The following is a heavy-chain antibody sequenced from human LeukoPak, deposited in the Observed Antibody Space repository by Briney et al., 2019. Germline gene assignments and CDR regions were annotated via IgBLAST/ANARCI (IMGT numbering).Heavy chain of an antibody. D-gene: IGHD3-9*01. J-gene: IGHJ4*02. CDR1: GVSLSSYY. CDR3: ARSGTLTGYLY. V-gene: IGHV4-59*13. Sequence: PSETLSLTCTVSGVSLSSYYWTWLRQPPGKGREWIGYIYYSGSTNYNPSLKSRVTMSVDTSKNQFSLKLNSVTAADTAVYYCARSGTLTGYLYWGQGALVTVSS. CDR2: IYYSGST.